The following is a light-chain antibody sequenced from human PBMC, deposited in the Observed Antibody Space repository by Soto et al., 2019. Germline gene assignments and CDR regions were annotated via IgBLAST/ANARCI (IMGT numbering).Light chain of an antibody. Sequence: EIGMTQCTATLSVSPGERATLSCRASQSVSSNLAWYHQKPGQTTRLLIYGASTRATGIPARFSGSGSGTEFTLTISSLQSEDFAVYYSQQYNNWPPLTFGQGTKVYIK. V-gene: IGKV3-15*01. CDR3: QQYNNWPPLT. CDR1: QSVSSN. J-gene: IGKJ1*01. CDR2: GAS.